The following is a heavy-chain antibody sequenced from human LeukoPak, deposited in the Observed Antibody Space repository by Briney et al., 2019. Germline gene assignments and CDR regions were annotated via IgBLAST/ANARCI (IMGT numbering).Heavy chain of an antibody. Sequence: SETLSLTCTVSGGSISSSSYYWGWIRQPPGKGLEWIGSIYYSGSTYYNPSLKSRVTISVDTSKNQFSLKLSSVTAAVTAVYYCAGKKKVRLYSSPLTGYYYYMDVWGKGTTVTVSS. V-gene: IGHV4-39*07. CDR3: AGKKKVRLYSSPLTGYYYYMDV. J-gene: IGHJ6*03. D-gene: IGHD6-13*01. CDR1: GGSISSSSYY. CDR2: IYYSGST.